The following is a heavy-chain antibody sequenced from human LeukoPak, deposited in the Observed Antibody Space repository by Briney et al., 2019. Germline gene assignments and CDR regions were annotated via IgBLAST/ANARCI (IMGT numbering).Heavy chain of an antibody. Sequence: PSETLSLTCAVYGGSFSGYYWSWIRQPPGKGLEWIGEINHSGSTNYNPSLKSRVTISVDRSKNQFSLKLSSVTAADTAVYYCASQSEYSSSSDYWGQGTLVTVSS. CDR2: INHSGST. D-gene: IGHD6-6*01. V-gene: IGHV4-34*01. CDR1: GGSFSGYY. J-gene: IGHJ4*02. CDR3: ASQSEYSSSSDY.